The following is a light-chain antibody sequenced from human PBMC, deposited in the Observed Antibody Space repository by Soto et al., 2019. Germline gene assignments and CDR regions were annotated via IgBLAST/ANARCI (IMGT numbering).Light chain of an antibody. CDR1: SSDVGGYNY. J-gene: IGLJ1*01. CDR3: GSWNTSLSAYV. Sequence: QSALTQPASVSGSPGQSITISCTGTSSDVGGYNYVSWYQHHPGKGPKLVIYEVSNRPSGVSTRFSGSKSGNTASLTISELRAEDEAYYYCGSWNTSLSAYVFGTGTKLTVL. V-gene: IGLV2-14*01. CDR2: EVS.